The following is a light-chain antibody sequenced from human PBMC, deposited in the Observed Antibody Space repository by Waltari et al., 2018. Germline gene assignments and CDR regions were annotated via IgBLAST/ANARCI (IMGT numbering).Light chain of an antibody. CDR2: TNE. V-gene: IGLV1-44*01. Sequence: QSVLTQPPSASGAPGQWVTISCSGSSSNIGSNTVNWYQQLPGTAPKLLIYTNEQRPSGVPDRFSGSKSGTSASLAISGLQSEDEADYYCAAWDDSLNGPGVVFGGGTKLTVL. J-gene: IGLJ2*01. CDR1: SSNIGSNT. CDR3: AAWDDSLNGPGVV.